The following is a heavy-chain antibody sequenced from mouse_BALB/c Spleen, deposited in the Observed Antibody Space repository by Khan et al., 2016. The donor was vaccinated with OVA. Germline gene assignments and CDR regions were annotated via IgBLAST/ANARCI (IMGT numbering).Heavy chain of an antibody. Sequence: QVQLKESGAELAKPGASVKMSCKASGYTFTSHWMHWVNQRPGQGLEWIGYINPSTGYTEYHQKFKDKATLTADKSSSTAYMQLSSLTSEDSAVYYCARRTTVVDYWGQGTTLTVSS. CDR3: ARRTTVVDY. D-gene: IGHD1-1*01. J-gene: IGHJ2*01. CDR1: GYTFTSHW. V-gene: IGHV1-7*01. CDR2: INPSTGYT.